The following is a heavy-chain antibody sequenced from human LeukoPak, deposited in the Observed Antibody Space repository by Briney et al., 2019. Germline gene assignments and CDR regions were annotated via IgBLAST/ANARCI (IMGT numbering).Heavy chain of an antibody. CDR2: ISNNGGST. CDR1: GFTFRSYG. J-gene: IGHJ4*02. Sequence: GGSLRLSCAASGFTFRSYGMHWVRQAPGKGLEYVAAISNNGGSTDYANSVKGRFTISRDNSKNTLYLQMGSLRAEDMAVYYCARISSSYDYDYWGQGTLVTVSS. V-gene: IGHV3-64*01. D-gene: IGHD6-6*01. CDR3: ARISSSYDYDY.